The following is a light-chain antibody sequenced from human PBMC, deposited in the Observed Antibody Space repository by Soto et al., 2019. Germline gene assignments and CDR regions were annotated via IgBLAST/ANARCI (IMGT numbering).Light chain of an antibody. CDR3: CSYAGSYTWV. V-gene: IGLV2-11*01. Sequence: QSVLTQPRSVSGSPGQSVTISCTGTSSDVGGYNYVSWYQQHPVKAPKLMIYDVSKRPSGVPDRFSGSKSGNTASLTISWLQAEDEADYYCCSYAGSYTWVFGTGTKLTVL. J-gene: IGLJ1*01. CDR2: DVS. CDR1: SSDVGGYNY.